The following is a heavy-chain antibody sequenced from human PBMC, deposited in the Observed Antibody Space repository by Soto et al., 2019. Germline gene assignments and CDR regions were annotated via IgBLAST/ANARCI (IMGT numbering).Heavy chain of an antibody. CDR1: GGSISSSSYY. Sequence: LSLTCTVSGGSISSSSYYWGWIRQPPGKGLEWIGSIYYSGSTYYNPSLKSRVTISVDTSKNQFSLKLSSVTAADTAVYYCAGYCTNGVCYGYWGQGTLVTVSS. V-gene: IGHV4-39*01. CDR3: AGYCTNGVCYGY. CDR2: IYYSGST. D-gene: IGHD2-8*01. J-gene: IGHJ4*02.